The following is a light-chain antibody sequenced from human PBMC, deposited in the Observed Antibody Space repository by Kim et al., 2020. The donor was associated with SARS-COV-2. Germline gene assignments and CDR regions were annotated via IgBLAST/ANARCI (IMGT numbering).Light chain of an antibody. CDR1: SGSIDDNY. CDR3: QSYNRSNVV. CDR2: EDD. V-gene: IGLV6-57*03. J-gene: IGLJ2*01. Sequence: GTPVTISSTRSSGSIDDNYVQWYQQRPGGVPTTVIYEDDQRPSGVSDRFSGSIDNSSNSASLTISGLKTEDEADYYCQSYNRSNVVFGGGTQLTVL.